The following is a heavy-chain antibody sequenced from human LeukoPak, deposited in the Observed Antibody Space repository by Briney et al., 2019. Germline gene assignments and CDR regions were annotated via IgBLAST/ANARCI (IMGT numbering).Heavy chain of an antibody. J-gene: IGHJ5*02. Sequence: PGRSLRLSCAASGFSFSNYAMHWVRQAPGTGLEWVAVMSYNGNNKYHADSVKGRFTISRDNSKNTLYLQMNSLRAEDTAVYYCARDLLLTGYYADNWFDPWGQGTLVTVSS. CDR3: ARDLLLTGYYADNWFDP. CDR1: GFSFSNYA. D-gene: IGHD3-9*01. V-gene: IGHV3-30-3*01. CDR2: MSYNGNNK.